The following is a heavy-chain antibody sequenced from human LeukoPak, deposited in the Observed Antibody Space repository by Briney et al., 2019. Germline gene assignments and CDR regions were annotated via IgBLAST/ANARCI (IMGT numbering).Heavy chain of an antibody. V-gene: IGHV2-5*01. J-gene: IGHJ5*02. CDR2: INWHDDT. Sequence: SGPTLVILTQTLTLTCPFCEFSLNTSAGGVAGMRRPPGKALEWLALINWHDDTLYRPSLQSGLAITEDDSKNHRVHTMDKMGPVDTGTYYCAHKSVAGTSWFGPWGPGTLVPVSS. D-gene: IGHD6-19*01. CDR3: AHKSVAGTSWFGP. CDR1: EFSLNTSAGG.